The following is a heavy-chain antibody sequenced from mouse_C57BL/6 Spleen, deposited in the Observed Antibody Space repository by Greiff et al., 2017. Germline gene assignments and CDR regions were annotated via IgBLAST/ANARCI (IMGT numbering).Heavy chain of an antibody. CDR1: GYTFTSYW. CDR3: ARSRVSYAMDY. Sequence: QVQLKQPGAELVMPGASVKLSCKASGYTFTSYWMHWVKQRPGQGLEWIGEIDPSDSYTNYNQKFKGKSTLTVDKSSSTAYMQLSSLTSEDSAVYYCARSRVSYAMDYWGQGTSVTVSS. V-gene: IGHV1-69*01. J-gene: IGHJ4*01. CDR2: IDPSDSYT.